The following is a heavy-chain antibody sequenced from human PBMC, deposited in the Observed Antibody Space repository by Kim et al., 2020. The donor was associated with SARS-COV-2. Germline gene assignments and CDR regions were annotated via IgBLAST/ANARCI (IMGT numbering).Heavy chain of an antibody. CDR3: ASLILTGSNWFDP. D-gene: IGHD3-9*01. Sequence: YADSVKGRFTISRDNSKNTLYLQMNSLRAEDTAVYYCASLILTGSNWFDPWGQGTLVTVSS. J-gene: IGHJ5*02. V-gene: IGHV3-30*01.